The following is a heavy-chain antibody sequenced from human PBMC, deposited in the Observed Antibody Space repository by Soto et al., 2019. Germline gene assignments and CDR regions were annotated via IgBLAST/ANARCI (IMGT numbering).Heavy chain of an antibody. V-gene: IGHV4-31*03. CDR3: ATAVHRGDFEDS. J-gene: IGHJ4*02. CDR1: VDSITSGTYY. CDR2: IYDTGNT. Sequence: PSETLSLTCIVSVDSITSGTYYWSWIRQTPGKGLEHIGYIYDTGNTLYNPSLRGRLTISIDTSKKEVSLKLNSLPAADTAIYYCATAVHRGDFEDSWGRGALDTGSS. D-gene: IGHD2-21*02.